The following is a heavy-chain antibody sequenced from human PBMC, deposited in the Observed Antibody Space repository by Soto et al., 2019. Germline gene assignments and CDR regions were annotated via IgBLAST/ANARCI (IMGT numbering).Heavy chain of an antibody. Sequence: GESLKISCQGSGYSFINYWISWVRQMPGKGLEWMGRIDPSDSYTNYSPSFQGHVSISADKSISTAYLQWSSLKASDTAMYYCARLSRLHRDWYFDLWGRGTLVTVSS. CDR1: GYSFINYW. CDR3: ARLSRLHRDWYFDL. V-gene: IGHV5-10-1*01. J-gene: IGHJ2*01. D-gene: IGHD4-4*01. CDR2: IDPSDSYT.